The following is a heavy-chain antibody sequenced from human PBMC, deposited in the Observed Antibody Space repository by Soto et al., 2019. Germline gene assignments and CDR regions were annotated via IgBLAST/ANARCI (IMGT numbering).Heavy chain of an antibody. CDR3: VRGGSYYAS. CDR2: IKPDESEK. J-gene: IGHJ5*02. D-gene: IGHD4-4*01. Sequence: EVQLVESGGGLVQPGGSLRLSCTASGFTFSDSWMTWVHQAPGKGLEWVARIKPDESEKKYADSVKGRFSISRDNAKNSMYLQMDSLRGEDTAVYYCVRGGSYYASWGQGTLVTVSS. V-gene: IGHV3-7*01. CDR1: GFTFSDSW.